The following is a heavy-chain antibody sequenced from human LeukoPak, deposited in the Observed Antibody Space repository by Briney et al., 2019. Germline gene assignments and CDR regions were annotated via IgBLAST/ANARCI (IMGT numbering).Heavy chain of an antibody. V-gene: IGHV1-8*01. Sequence: ASVKVSCKASGYTFASYDINWVRQATGQGLEWMGWMNPNSGNTGYAQKFQGRVTITRNTSISTAYMELSSLRSEDTAVYYCARVGYLYDFWSGYYYDYWGQGTLVTVSS. CDR1: GYTFASYD. D-gene: IGHD3-3*01. J-gene: IGHJ4*02. CDR3: ARVGYLYDFWSGYYYDY. CDR2: MNPNSGNT.